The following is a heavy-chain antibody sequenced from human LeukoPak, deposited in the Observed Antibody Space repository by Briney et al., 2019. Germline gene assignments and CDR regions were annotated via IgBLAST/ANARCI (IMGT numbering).Heavy chain of an antibody. Sequence: SETLSLTCTVSGGSVSSGSYYWSSIRQPPGKGLQWIGYIYYSGSTKYNPALKSRVTISVDTSKNQFSLNLRSVTAADTAVYYCARGRLGGSGSYYNVLDYWGQGTLVTVSS. CDR2: IYYSGST. D-gene: IGHD3-10*01. J-gene: IGHJ4*02. CDR3: ARGRLGGSGSYYNVLDY. V-gene: IGHV4-61*01. CDR1: GGSVSSGSYY.